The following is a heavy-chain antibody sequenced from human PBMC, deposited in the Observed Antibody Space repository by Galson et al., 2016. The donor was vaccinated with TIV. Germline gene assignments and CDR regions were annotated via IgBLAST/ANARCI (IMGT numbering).Heavy chain of an antibody. CDR1: GFTFSSYA. J-gene: IGHJ6*02. CDR3: AKVPSSGFSYYYGIDV. D-gene: IGHD3-22*01. Sequence: SLRLSCAASGFTFSSYALTWVRQAPGKGLEWVSAITGDGGSSYYADSVKGRFTISRDNSKKMLYLQLNSLRAEDTAVYYCAKVPSSGFSYYYGIDVWGQGTTVTVA. V-gene: IGHV3-23*01. CDR2: ITGDGGSS.